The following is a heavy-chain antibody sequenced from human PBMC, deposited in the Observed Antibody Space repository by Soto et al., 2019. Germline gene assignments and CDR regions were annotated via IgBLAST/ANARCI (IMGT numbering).Heavy chain of an antibody. J-gene: IGHJ6*02. V-gene: IGHV1-46*01. CDR1: GYTFTSYY. CDR2: INPSGGST. Sequence: ASVKVSCEASGYTFTSYYMHWVRQAPGQGLEWMGIINPSGGSTSYAQKFQGRVTMTRDTSTSTVYMELSSLRSEDTAVYYCAMESGEVHIPAPSAYSYYYYGMDVWGQATKVTVSS. D-gene: IGHD3-16*01. CDR3: AMESGEVHIPAPSAYSYYYYGMDV.